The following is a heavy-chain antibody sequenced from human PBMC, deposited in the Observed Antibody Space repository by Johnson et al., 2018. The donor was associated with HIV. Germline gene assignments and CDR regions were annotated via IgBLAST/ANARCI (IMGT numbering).Heavy chain of an antibody. CDR3: ATDPPGMSSTSERDAFDI. CDR1: GFTFSSYG. V-gene: IGHV3-30*02. CDR2: IRYDGSNK. D-gene: IGHD2-2*01. Sequence: QMQLVESGGGVVQPGGSLRLSCAASGFTFSSYGMHWVRQAPGKGLEWVAFIRYDGSNKYYADSVKGRFTISRDNSKNTLYLQMNSLRAEDTAVYYCATDPPGMSSTSERDAFDIWGQGTMVTVSS. J-gene: IGHJ3*02.